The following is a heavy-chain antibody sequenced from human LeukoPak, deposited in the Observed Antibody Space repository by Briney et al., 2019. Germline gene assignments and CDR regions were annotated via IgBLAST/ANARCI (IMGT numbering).Heavy chain of an antibody. D-gene: IGHD3-16*02. CDR1: GGSISSYY. Sequence: PSETLSLTCTVSGGSISSYYWSWIRQPPGKGLEWIGYIYYSGSTNYNPSLKSRVTISVDTSKNQFSLKLSSVTAADTAVYYCARVVNRMITFGGVIAPPPDYWGQGTLVTVSS. CDR3: ARVVNRMITFGGVIAPPPDY. CDR2: IYYSGST. V-gene: IGHV4-59*01. J-gene: IGHJ4*02.